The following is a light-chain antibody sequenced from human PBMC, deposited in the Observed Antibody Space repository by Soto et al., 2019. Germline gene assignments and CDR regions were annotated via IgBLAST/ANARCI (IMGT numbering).Light chain of an antibody. Sequence: QSVLTQPPSASGTPGQTIVISCSGGTSNIGSHTVNWFQQLPGTAPRLLIYSNTQRPSGVPDRFSGSKSGTSASLAINGLQSQYEGDYYCAAWDDSLNGVVFGGGTK. J-gene: IGLJ2*01. CDR1: TSNIGSHT. CDR3: AAWDDSLNGVV. V-gene: IGLV1-44*01. CDR2: SNT.